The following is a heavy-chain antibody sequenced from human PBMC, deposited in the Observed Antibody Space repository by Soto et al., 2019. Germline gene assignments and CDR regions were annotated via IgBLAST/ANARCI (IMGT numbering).Heavy chain of an antibody. V-gene: IGHV1-69*01. D-gene: IGHD3-22*01. J-gene: IGHJ3*02. CDR2: IIPIFGTA. CDR1: GGTFSSYA. CDR3: ARGGVTYYYDSSGYRDAFDI. Sequence: QVQLVQSGAEVKKPGSSVKVSCKASGGTFSSYAISWVRQAPGQGLEWMGGIIPIFGTANYAQKFQGRVTITADESTSTDYMELSSLRSEDTAVYYCARGGVTYYYDSSGYRDAFDIWGQGTMVTVSS.